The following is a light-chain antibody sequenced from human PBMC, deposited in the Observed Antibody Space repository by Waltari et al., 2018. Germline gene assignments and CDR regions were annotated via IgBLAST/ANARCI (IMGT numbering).Light chain of an antibody. Sequence: DIQLTQSPSSLSAAVEDRVTTTCQATQAITTSLSWFQQKPGKAPQLLIYDASSLQAGVPSRFSGTGSGTAFSFTITSLQPEDSATYYCQHYHSLPYTFGRGTKLQIK. CDR1: QAITTS. CDR3: QHYHSLPYT. J-gene: IGKJ2*01. V-gene: IGKV1-33*01. CDR2: DAS.